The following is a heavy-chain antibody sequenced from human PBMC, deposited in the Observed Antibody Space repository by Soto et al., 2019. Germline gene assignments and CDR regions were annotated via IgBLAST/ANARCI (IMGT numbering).Heavy chain of an antibody. Sequence: QLVESGGGLVKPGGSLRLSCAASGFNFSSYSLNWVRQAPGKGPEWVSCISSCSRYKYYADSVKGRFTISRDNATNSLYLQMNSLRAEDTALYYCVTGRGLEWYHLLWGQGTLVTVSS. CDR3: VTGRGLEWYHLL. D-gene: IGHD2-2*01. V-gene: IGHV3-21*01. J-gene: IGHJ4*02. CDR2: ISSCSRYK. CDR1: GFNFSSYS.